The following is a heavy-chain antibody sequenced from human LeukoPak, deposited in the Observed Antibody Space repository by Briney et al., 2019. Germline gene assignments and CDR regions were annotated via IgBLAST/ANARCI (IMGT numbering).Heavy chain of an antibody. CDR1: GGSFSGYY. D-gene: IGHD5-12*01. J-gene: IGHJ4*02. V-gene: IGHV4-34*01. CDR3: ARGPSRIVATIDFDY. Sequence: PSETLSLTCAVYGGSFSGYYWRWIRQPPGKGLEWIGEINHSGSTNYNPSLKSRVTISVDTSKNQFSLKLGSVTAADTAVYYCARGPSRIVATIDFDYWGQGTLVTVSS. CDR2: INHSGST.